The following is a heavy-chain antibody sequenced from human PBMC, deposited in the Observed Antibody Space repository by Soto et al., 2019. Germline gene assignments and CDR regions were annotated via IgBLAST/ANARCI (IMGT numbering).Heavy chain of an antibody. J-gene: IGHJ6*02. CDR3: AKVIRADSTSSNFYYYSGLDV. CDR1: GFTFRTYG. CDR2: ISNNGSNK. D-gene: IGHD6-6*01. Sequence: GGSLRLSCAASGFTFRTYGMHWVRQAPGKGLEWLAVISNNGSNKYYADSVKGRFTISRDNSRDTLFLQMNSLRGEDTAIYYCAKVIRADSTSSNFYYYSGLDVWGQGTTVTVSS. V-gene: IGHV3-30*18.